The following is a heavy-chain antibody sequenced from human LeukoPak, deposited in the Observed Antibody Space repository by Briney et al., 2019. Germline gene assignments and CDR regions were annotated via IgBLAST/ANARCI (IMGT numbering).Heavy chain of an antibody. Sequence: SETLSLSCTVSGGSISSYYWSWIRQPPGKGLEWIGYIYTSGSTNYNPSLKSRVTISVDTSKNQFSLKLSSVTAADTAVYYCARRGTGDYEFDYWGQGTLVTVSS. CDR1: GGSISSYY. J-gene: IGHJ4*02. CDR2: IYTSGST. V-gene: IGHV4-4*09. D-gene: IGHD4-17*01. CDR3: ARRGTGDYEFDY.